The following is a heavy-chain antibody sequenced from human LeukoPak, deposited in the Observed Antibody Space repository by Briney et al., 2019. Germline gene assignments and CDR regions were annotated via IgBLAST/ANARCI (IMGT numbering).Heavy chain of an antibody. D-gene: IGHD3-3*01. CDR3: ARLRFLEWLSYYYYYGMDV. CDR2: IWYDGSNK. J-gene: IGHJ6*02. V-gene: IGHV3-33*01. Sequence: PGRSLRLSCAASGFTFSSYGMHWVRQAPGKGLEWVAVIWYDGSNKYYADSVKGRFTISRDNSKNTLYLQMNSLRAEDTAVYYCARLRFLEWLSYYYYYGMDVWGQGTTVTVSS. CDR1: GFTFSSYG.